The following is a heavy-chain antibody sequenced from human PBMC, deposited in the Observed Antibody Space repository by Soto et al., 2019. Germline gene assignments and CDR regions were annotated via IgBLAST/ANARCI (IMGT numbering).Heavy chain of an antibody. D-gene: IGHD3-22*01. CDR3: ARAYYYDSSGYSLGAFDI. J-gene: IGHJ3*02. Sequence: SETLSLTCAVYGGSFSGYYWSWIRQPPGKGLEWIGEINHSGSTNYNPSLKSRVTISVDTSKNQFSLKLSSATAADTAVYYCARAYYYDSSGYSLGAFDIWGQGTMVTVSS. V-gene: IGHV4-34*01. CDR2: INHSGST. CDR1: GGSFSGYY.